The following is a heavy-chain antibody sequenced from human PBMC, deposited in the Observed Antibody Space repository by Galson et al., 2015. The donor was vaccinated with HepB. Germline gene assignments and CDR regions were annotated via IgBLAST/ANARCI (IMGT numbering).Heavy chain of an antibody. D-gene: IGHD2-2*02. CDR1: GFTFSSYA. CDR2: ISGSGGST. J-gene: IGHJ6*03. CDR3: AKGQYCSTTSCYKAGHYYYYYMDV. Sequence: SLRLSCAASGFTFSSYAMSWVRQAPGKGLEWVSAISGSGGSTYYADSVKGRFTISRDNSKNTLYLQMNSLRAEDTAVYYCAKGQYCSTTSCYKAGHYYYYYMDVWGKGTTVTVSS. V-gene: IGHV3-23*01.